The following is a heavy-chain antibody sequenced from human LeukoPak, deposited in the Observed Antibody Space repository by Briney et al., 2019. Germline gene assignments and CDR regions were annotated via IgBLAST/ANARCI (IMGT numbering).Heavy chain of an antibody. J-gene: IGHJ4*02. CDR3: AKTSGYEDLYYFDY. CDR1: GFTFDDYA. CDR2: ISLDGGST. Sequence: SGGSLRLSCAASGFTFDDYAMHWVRQAPGKGLEWVSLISLDGGSTYYADSVKGRFTISRDNSKNSLYLQMNSLRAEDTALYYCAKTSGYEDLYYFDYWGQGTLVTVSS. V-gene: IGHV3-43D*03. D-gene: IGHD6-25*01.